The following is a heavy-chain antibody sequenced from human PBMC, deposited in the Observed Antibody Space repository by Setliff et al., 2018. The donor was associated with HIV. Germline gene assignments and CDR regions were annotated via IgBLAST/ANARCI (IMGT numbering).Heavy chain of an antibody. V-gene: IGHV4-34*01. Sequence: ASETLSLTCAVYGGSFSGYYWTWIRQPPGKGLEWIGEINHSGSTNYNPSLKSRVTISVDTSKNHFSVKLSSVTAADTAVYYCARGHPLYSGSYYGDYWGQGTLVTVSS. CDR2: INHSGST. CDR3: ARGHPLYSGSYYGDY. J-gene: IGHJ4*02. D-gene: IGHD1-26*01. CDR1: GGSFSGYY.